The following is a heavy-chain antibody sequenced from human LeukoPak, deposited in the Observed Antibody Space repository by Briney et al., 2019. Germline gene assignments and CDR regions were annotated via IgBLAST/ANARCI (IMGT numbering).Heavy chain of an antibody. CDR1: GYSISSGYY. CDR3: ARTLWFGPQEFDP. CDR2: IYHSGST. D-gene: IGHD3-10*01. J-gene: IGHJ5*02. Sequence: PSETLSFTCAVSGYSISSGYYWGWLRQPPGKGLEWIGSIYHSGSTYYNPSLKSRVTISVDTSKNQFSLKLSSVTAADTAVYYCARTLWFGPQEFDPWGQGTLVTVSS. V-gene: IGHV4-38-2*01.